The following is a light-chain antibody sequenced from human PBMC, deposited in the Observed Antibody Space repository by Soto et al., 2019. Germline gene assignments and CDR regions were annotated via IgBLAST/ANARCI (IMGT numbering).Light chain of an antibody. J-gene: IGKJ2*01. CDR2: WAS. V-gene: IGKV4-1*01. Sequence: DIVMAQSPDSLAVSLGERATINRKSSQSVLSSSNNKNYLAWYQQRPGQPPNLLIYWASAREAGVPDRFSGSGSGTDFTLTISDLQAEDVAVYYCQQYYNSPYTFGQGTKLEIK. CDR3: QQYYNSPYT. CDR1: QSVLSSSNNKNY.